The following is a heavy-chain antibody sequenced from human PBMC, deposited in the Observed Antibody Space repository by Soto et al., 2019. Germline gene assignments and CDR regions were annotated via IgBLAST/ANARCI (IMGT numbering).Heavy chain of an antibody. V-gene: IGHV4-34*01. CDR3: SRGRDAYKMGNY. CDR1: GGSFSGYY. CDR2: INENGST. D-gene: IGHD3-16*01. J-gene: IGHJ4*02. Sequence: QVQLRQWGAGLLKPSETLSLTCAVYGGSFSGYYWTWIRQPPGKGLEWIGEINENGSTDYSPYLKSRVTKSAETTKNQFSLTLSSVTAAAAAVYYCSRGRDAYKMGNYWGQGPLVTVSS.